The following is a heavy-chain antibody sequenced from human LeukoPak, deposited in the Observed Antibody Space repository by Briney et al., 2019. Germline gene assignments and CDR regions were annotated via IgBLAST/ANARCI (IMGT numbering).Heavy chain of an antibody. V-gene: IGHV4-39*01. CDR3: ARPRYCNGGSCYAGEGWFDP. CDR2: IYSGIT. Sequence: SETLSLTCTVSGGSISSSSYYWAWIRQPPGKGLEWIGSIYSGITSYNPSLNSRVTISVDTSKNQFSLKLSSVTAADTAVYYCARPRYCNGGSCYAGEGWFDPWGQGTLVTVSS. J-gene: IGHJ5*02. D-gene: IGHD2-15*01. CDR1: GGSISSSSYY.